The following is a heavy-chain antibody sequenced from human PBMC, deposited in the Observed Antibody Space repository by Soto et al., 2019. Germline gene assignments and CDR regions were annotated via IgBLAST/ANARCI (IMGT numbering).Heavy chain of an antibody. CDR1: GFTFSSYG. D-gene: IGHD1-26*01. Sequence: GSLRLSCAASGFTFSSYGMHWVRQAPGKGLEWVAVIWYDGSNKYYADSVKGRFTISRDNSKNTLYLQMNSLRAEDTAVYYCARTISGSYAQSYYFDYWGQGTLVTVSS. J-gene: IGHJ4*02. V-gene: IGHV3-33*01. CDR2: IWYDGSNK. CDR3: ARTISGSYAQSYYFDY.